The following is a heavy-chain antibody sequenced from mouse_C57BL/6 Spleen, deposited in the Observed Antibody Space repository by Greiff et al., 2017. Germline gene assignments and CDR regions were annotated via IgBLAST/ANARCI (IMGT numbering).Heavy chain of an antibody. CDR3: ARKDCGSSYGLAY. CDR1: GYTFTSYW. J-gene: IGHJ3*01. D-gene: IGHD1-1*01. CDR2: INPSNGGT. V-gene: IGHV1-53*01. Sequence: VQLQQSGTELVKPGASVKLSCKASGYTFTSYWMHWVKQRPGQGLEWIGNINPSNGGTNYNEKFKSKATLTVDKSSSTAYMQLSSLTSEDSAVYYCARKDCGSSYGLAYWGQGTLVTVSA.